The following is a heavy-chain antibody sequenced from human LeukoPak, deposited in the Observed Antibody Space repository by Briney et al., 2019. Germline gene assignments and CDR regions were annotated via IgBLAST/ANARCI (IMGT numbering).Heavy chain of an antibody. V-gene: IGHV4-59*01. Sequence: SETLSLTCTVSGGSISSYYWSWIRQPPGKGLEWIGYIYYSGSTNYNPSLKSRVTISVDTSKNQFSLKLNSVTAADTAVYYCARGQYTTGWYNWFDPWGQGTLVTVSS. CDR3: ARGQYTTGWYNWFDP. CDR2: IYYSGST. J-gene: IGHJ5*02. CDR1: GGSISSYY. D-gene: IGHD6-19*01.